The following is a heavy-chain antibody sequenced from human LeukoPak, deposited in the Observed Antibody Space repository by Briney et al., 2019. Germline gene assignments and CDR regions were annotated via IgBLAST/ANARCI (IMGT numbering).Heavy chain of an antibody. J-gene: IGHJ4*02. CDR2: ISTTSDYT. CDR1: GFTFSDYY. Sequence: PGRSLRLSCAASGFTFSDYYMSWIRQAPGKGLEWVSYISTTSDYTNYADYVKGRFTISRDNAKNSLYLQMNSLGGEDTAMYFCARLTASGSPTHDYWGQGTLVTVSS. D-gene: IGHD3-10*01. V-gene: IGHV3-11*03. CDR3: ARLTASGSPTHDY.